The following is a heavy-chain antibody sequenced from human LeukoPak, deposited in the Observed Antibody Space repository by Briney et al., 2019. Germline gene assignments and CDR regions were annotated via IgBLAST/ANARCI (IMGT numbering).Heavy chain of an antibody. CDR3: ARVGSPDSENSGWKLFFDY. CDR1: GYRFSNYG. D-gene: IGHD6-19*01. CDR2: ISAYNGDT. V-gene: IGHV1-18*01. Sequence: GASVKVSCKASGYRFSNYGITWVRQAPGQGLECMGWISAYNGDTNYAQNFQGRLTMTTDTSTNTAYMELRSLRSDYTAVYYCARVGSPDSENSGWKLFFDYWGQGTLVTVSS. J-gene: IGHJ4*02.